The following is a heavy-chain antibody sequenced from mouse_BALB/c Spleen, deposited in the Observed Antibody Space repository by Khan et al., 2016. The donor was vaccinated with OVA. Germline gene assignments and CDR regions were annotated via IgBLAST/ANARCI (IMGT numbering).Heavy chain of an antibody. Sequence: QVQLQQSGPELVRPGVSVKISCKGSGYTFTDYAMYWVKQSHAKSLEWIGLISTYSGNTNYNQKFKDKATLTVDKSSSTAYMELARLTSEDSAIYYWARPAYDGYYDYWGQGTTLTVSS. D-gene: IGHD2-3*01. CDR3: ARPAYDGYYDY. V-gene: IGHV1S137*01. J-gene: IGHJ2*01. CDR1: GYTFTDYA. CDR2: ISTYSGNT.